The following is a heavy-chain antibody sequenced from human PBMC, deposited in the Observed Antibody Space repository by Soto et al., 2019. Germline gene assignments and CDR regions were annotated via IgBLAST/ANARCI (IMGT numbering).Heavy chain of an antibody. CDR2: IYYSGST. J-gene: IGHJ5*02. CDR3: ARGIKYRDYSRWFDP. Sequence: SETLSLTCTVSGGSISSYYWSWIRQPPWKGLEWIGYIYYSGSTNYNPSLKSRVTISVDTSKNQFSLKLSSVTAADTAVYYCARGIKYRDYSRWFDPWGQGTLVTVSS. CDR1: GGSISSYY. D-gene: IGHD4-17*01. V-gene: IGHV4-59*08.